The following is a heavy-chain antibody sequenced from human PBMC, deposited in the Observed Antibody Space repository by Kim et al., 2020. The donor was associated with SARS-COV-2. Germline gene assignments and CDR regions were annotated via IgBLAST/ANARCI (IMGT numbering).Heavy chain of an antibody. V-gene: IGHV4-34*01. J-gene: IGHJ5*02. CDR3: ARGREQLVFRNNWFDP. CDR1: GGSFSGYY. D-gene: IGHD6-6*01. Sequence: SETLSLTCAVYGGSFSGYYWSWIRQPPGKGLEWIGEINHSGSTNYNPSLKSRVTISVDTSKNQFSLKLSSVTAADTAVYYCARGREQLVFRNNWFDPWGQGTLVTVSS. CDR2: INHSGST.